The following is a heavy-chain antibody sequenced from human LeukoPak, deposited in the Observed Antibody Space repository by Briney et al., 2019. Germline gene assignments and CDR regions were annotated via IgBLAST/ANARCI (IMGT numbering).Heavy chain of an antibody. CDR1: GFTVSSNY. Sequence: GGSLRLSCAVSGFTVSSNYMTWVRQAPGKGLEWVSVIYSGGKTSYADSVKGRFTISRDNSKNTLYLQMNSLRAEDTAVYYCARDRFCSSTNCYTPAYWGQGTLVPVSS. D-gene: IGHD2-2*02. V-gene: IGHV3-66*02. J-gene: IGHJ4*02. CDR3: ARDRFCSSTNCYTPAY. CDR2: IYSGGKT.